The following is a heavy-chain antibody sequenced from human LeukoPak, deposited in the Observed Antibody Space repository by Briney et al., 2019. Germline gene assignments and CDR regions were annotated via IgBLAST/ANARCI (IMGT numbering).Heavy chain of an antibody. CDR2: INPNSGGT. CDR3: ARPYYYDRGVSSGAFDI. J-gene: IGHJ3*02. V-gene: IGHV1-2*02. CDR1: GYTFTGYY. Sequence: ASVKVSCKASGYTFTGYYMHWVRQAPGQGLEWMGWINPNSGGTNYAQKFQGRVTMTRDTSISTAYMELSRLRSDDTAVYYCARPYYYDRGVSSGAFDIWGQGTMVTVSS. D-gene: IGHD3-22*01.